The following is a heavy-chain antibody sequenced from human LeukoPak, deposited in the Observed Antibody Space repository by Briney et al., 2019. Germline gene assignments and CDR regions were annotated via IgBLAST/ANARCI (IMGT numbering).Heavy chain of an antibody. Sequence: SETLSLTCTVSGGSISSYYWSWIRQPPGKGLEWIGYIYYSGSTNYNPSLKSRVTISVDTSKNQFSLKLSSVTAADTAVYYCARGAYDSSGYYIDYWGQGTLVTVSS. D-gene: IGHD3-22*01. CDR2: IYYSGST. CDR3: ARGAYDSSGYYIDY. J-gene: IGHJ4*02. V-gene: IGHV4-59*01. CDR1: GGSISSYY.